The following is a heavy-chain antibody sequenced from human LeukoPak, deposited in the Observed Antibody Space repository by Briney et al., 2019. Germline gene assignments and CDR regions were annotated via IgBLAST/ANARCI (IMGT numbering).Heavy chain of an antibody. V-gene: IGHV4-4*02. CDR2: IYHSGNT. CDR1: GDSIISSNW. D-gene: IGHD3-10*01. Sequence: PSETLSLTCAVSGDSIISSNWWSWVRQPPGKGLEWIGEIYHSGNTNYNPSLKSRVTMSVDKSKNQFSLKLSSVTAADTAVYYCARETSYYGSGSYYRVNWFDPWGQGTLVTVSS. CDR3: ARETSYYGSGSYYRVNWFDP. J-gene: IGHJ5*02.